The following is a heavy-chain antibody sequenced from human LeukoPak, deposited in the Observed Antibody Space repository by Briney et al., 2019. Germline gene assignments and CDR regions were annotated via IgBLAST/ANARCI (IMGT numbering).Heavy chain of an antibody. CDR3: ARSGPPAGRPDAFDM. D-gene: IGHD2-2*01. CDR2: IYYTGRT. J-gene: IGHJ3*02. Sequence: SETLSLTCTVSGGSITTSSYHWRWIRQPPGKGLESIGTIYYTGRTYYNPSLNRRVSISLGTSKNQFPLKLTSVTAADTAVYYWARSGPPAGRPDAFDMWGQGTMATVSS. CDR1: GGSITTSSYH. V-gene: IGHV4-39*06.